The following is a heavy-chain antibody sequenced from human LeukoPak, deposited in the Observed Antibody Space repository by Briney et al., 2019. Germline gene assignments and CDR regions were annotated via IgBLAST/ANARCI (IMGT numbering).Heavy chain of an antibody. CDR1: GFTFSSYA. CDR2: ISVSGDST. V-gene: IGHV3-23*01. J-gene: IGHJ4*02. CDR3: AKAGPFDD. Sequence: GGSLRLSCAASGFTFSSYAMHWVRQAPGKGLEWVSSISVSGDSTYYADSVKGRFTISRDNSKNTLYLQMNSLRAEDTAIYYCAKAGPFDDWGQGTLVTVSS.